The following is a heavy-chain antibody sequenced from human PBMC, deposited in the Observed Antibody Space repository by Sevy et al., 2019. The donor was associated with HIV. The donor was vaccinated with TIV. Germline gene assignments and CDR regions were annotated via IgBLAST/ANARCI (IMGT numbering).Heavy chain of an antibody. CDR2: ISYDGSNK. CDR3: ARDQGAVVIVAATLFEY. J-gene: IGHJ4*02. CDR1: GFTSSSYA. D-gene: IGHD2-15*01. Sequence: GGSLRLSCAASGFTSSSYAMHWVRQAPGKGLEWVAVISYDGSNKYYADSVKGRFTISRDNSKNTLYLEMNSLRTEDTAVYYCARDQGAVVIVAATLFEYWGQGTLVTVSS. V-gene: IGHV3-30*04.